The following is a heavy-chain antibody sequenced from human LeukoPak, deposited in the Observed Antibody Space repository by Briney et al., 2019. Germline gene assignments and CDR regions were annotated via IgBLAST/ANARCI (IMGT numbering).Heavy chain of an antibody. CDR1: GFTFSSYS. V-gene: IGHV3-21*01. Sequence: GGSLRLSCAASGFTFSSYSMNWVRQAPGKGLEWVSSISSSSSYTYYADSVKGRFIISRDNAKNSLYLQMNSLRAEDTAVYYCARVVVGSRADDYWGQGTLVTVSS. CDR2: ISSSSSYT. CDR3: ARVVVGSRADDY. J-gene: IGHJ4*02. D-gene: IGHD2-15*01.